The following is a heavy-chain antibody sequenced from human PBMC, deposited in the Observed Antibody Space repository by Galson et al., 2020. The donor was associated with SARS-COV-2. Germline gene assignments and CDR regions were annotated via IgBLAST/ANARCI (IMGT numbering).Heavy chain of an antibody. CDR1: GFTFEDYT. V-gene: IGHV3-43*01. J-gene: IGHJ4*02. Sequence: GGSLRLFCAASGFTFEDYTMHWFGKAPGRGLEWVSLISWDGGSTYYADSVKGRFTISRDNSKNSLYLQMNSLRTEDTALYYCAKLWVGGGDFTEQYWGQGTLVTVSS. D-gene: IGHD2-21*02. CDR3: AKLWVGGGDFTEQY. CDR2: ISWDGGST.